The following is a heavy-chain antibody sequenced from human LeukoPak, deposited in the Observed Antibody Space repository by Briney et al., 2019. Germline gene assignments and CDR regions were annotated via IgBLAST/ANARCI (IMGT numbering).Heavy chain of an antibody. Sequence: PSETLSPTCTVSGGSISRSLYYWGWIRQPPGKGLEWIGSIYHSGSTYYNPFRKSRVTIAVDTSKNQFSLKLSSVTAADTAVYYCARHEVAMADTAYWGQGILVTVSS. D-gene: IGHD6-19*01. CDR3: ARHEVAMADTAY. J-gene: IGHJ4*02. CDR2: IYHSGST. V-gene: IGHV4-39*01. CDR1: GGSISRSLYY.